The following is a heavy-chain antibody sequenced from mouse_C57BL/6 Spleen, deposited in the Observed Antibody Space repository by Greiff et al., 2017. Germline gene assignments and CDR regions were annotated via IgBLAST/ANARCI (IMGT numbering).Heavy chain of an antibody. J-gene: IGHJ4*01. V-gene: IGHV1-52*01. CDR2: IDPSDSET. D-gene: IGHD2-4*01. CDR3: ARRDYDGAMDY. Sequence: QVQLQQPGAELVRPGSSVKLSCKASGYTFTSYWMHWVKQRPIQGLEWIGNIDPSDSETHYNQKFKDKATLTVDKSSSTAYMQLSSLTSEDSAVYYFARRDYDGAMDYWGQGTSVTVSS. CDR1: GYTFTSYW.